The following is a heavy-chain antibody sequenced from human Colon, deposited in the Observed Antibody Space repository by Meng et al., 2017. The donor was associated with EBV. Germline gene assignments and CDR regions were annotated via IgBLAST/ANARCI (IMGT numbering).Heavy chain of an antibody. J-gene: IGHJ4*02. Sequence: EVELVESGGDFVQPGGSLTLSCASSGITFSTYAMSWVRQAPGKGLEWVSSVAGQGFSPYYTDSVKGRFTISRDNSRKTLFLQMNSLKAEDTAIYYCAKGGCKSSTSCLDYWGQGTLVTVSS. CDR3: AKGGCKSSTSCLDY. D-gene: IGHD2-2*01. V-gene: IGHV3-23*04. CDR2: VAGQGFSP. CDR1: GITFSTYA.